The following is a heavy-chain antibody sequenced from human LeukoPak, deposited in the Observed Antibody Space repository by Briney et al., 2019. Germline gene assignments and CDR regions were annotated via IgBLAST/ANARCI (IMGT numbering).Heavy chain of an antibody. J-gene: IGHJ4*02. CDR3: ARGHYYDKPLGY. CDR1: GGSISSYY. V-gene: IGHV4-59*01. CDR2: IYYSGST. D-gene: IGHD3-22*01. Sequence: SQTLSLTCTVSGGSISSYYWSWIRQPPGKGLEWIGYIYYSGSTNYNPSLKSRVTISVDTSKNQFSLKLSSVTAADTAVYYCARGHYYDKPLGYWGQGTLVTVSS.